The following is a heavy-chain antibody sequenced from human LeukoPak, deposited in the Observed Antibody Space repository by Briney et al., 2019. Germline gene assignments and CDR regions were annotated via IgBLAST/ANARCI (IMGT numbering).Heavy chain of an antibody. CDR2: IYCSGST. V-gene: IGHV4-59*01. Sequence: SETLSLTCTVSGGSISSYYWSWIRQPPGKGLEWIGYIYCSGSTNYNPSLKSRVTISVDTSKNQFSLKLSSVTAADTAVYYCARVAVNWFDPWGQGTLVTVSS. D-gene: IGHD2-15*01. CDR3: ARVAVNWFDP. CDR1: GGSISSYY. J-gene: IGHJ5*02.